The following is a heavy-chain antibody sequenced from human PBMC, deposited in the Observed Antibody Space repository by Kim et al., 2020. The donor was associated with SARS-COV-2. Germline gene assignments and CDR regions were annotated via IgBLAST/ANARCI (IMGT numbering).Heavy chain of an antibody. CDR3: AREGPLSSWSRAFDI. CDR1: GGSISSSSYY. Sequence: SETLSLTCTVSGGSISSSSYYWGWIRQPPGKGLEWIGSIYYSGSTYYNPSLKSRVTISVDTSKNQFSLKLSSVTAADTAVYYCAREGPLSSWSRAFDIWGQGTMVTVSS. V-gene: IGHV4-39*07. J-gene: IGHJ3*02. CDR2: IYYSGST. D-gene: IGHD6-13*01.